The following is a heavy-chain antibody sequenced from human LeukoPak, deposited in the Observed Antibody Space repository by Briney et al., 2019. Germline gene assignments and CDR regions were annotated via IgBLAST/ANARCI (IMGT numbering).Heavy chain of an antibody. V-gene: IGHV1-69*05. Sequence: SVKVSCKASGGTFSSYAISWVRQAPGQGLEWMGRIIPIFGTANYAQRFQGRVTITTDESTSTAYMELSSLRSEDTAVYYCARGSGSSALFDYWGQGTLVTVSS. J-gene: IGHJ4*02. CDR2: IIPIFGTA. D-gene: IGHD1-26*01. CDR3: ARGSGSSALFDY. CDR1: GGTFSSYA.